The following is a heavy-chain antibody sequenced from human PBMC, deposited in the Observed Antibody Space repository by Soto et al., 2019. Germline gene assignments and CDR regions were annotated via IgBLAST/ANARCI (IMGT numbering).Heavy chain of an antibody. Sequence: GGSLRLSCAASGFTFSSYAMSWVRQAPGKGLEWVSAISGSGGSTYYADSVKGRFTISRDNSKNTLYLQMNSLRAEDTAVYYCAKETYCSGGSCYEGLYYFDYWGQGTLVTVSS. V-gene: IGHV3-23*01. CDR3: AKETYCSGGSCYEGLYYFDY. D-gene: IGHD2-15*01. CDR2: ISGSGGST. CDR1: GFTFSSYA. J-gene: IGHJ4*02.